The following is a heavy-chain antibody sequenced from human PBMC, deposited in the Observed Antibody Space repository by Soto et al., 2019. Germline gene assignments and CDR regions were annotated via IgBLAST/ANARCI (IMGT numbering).Heavy chain of an antibody. CDR2: ISYDGSNK. J-gene: IGHJ6*02. CDR3: AKIAGTTHYGMDV. D-gene: IGHD1-7*01. Sequence: VAVISYDGSNKYYADSVKGRFTISRDNSKNTLYLQMNSLRAEDTAVYYCAKIAGTTHYGMDVWGQGTTVTVSS. V-gene: IGHV3-30*18.